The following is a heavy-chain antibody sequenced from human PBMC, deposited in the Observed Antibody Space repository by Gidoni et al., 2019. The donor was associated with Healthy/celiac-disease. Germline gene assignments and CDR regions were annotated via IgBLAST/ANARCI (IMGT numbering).Heavy chain of an antibody. J-gene: IGHJ3*02. D-gene: IGHD6-19*01. Sequence: QVQLVQSGAEVKKPGASVKVSCKASGYTFTSYYMHCVRQAPGQGLEWMGIINPSGGSTSYAQKFQGRVTMTRDTSTSTVYMELSSLRSEDTAVYYCARSQWLDAFDIWGQGTMVTVSS. V-gene: IGHV1-46*01. CDR1: GYTFTSYY. CDR3: ARSQWLDAFDI. CDR2: INPSGGST.